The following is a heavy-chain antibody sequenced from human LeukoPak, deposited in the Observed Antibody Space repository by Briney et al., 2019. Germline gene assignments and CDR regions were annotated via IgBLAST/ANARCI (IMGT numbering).Heavy chain of an antibody. J-gene: IGHJ6*03. CDR1: GGSFSGYY. CDR2: INHSGST. V-gene: IGHV4-34*01. D-gene: IGHD5-12*01. CDR3: ARNLRQWLRFYYYMDV. Sequence: MSSETLSLTCAVYGGSFSGYYRSWIRQPPGKGLEWIGEINHSGSTNYNPSLKSRVTISVDASKNQFSLKLSSVTAADTAVYYCARNLRQWLRFYYYMDVWGKGTTVTVSS.